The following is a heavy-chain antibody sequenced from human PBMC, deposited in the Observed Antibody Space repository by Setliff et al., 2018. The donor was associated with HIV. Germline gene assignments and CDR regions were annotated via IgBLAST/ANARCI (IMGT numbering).Heavy chain of an antibody. J-gene: IGHJ5*02. V-gene: IGHV3-23*01. Sequence: GGSLRLSCAASRFTFSRYAMSWVRQAPGKGLEWVSGISSTGGTTYYADSVKGRFTISRGNSKNTLCLQVKSLTAEDTAIYYCGKGSSDWSDGWGQGTLVTAPQ. CDR1: RFTFSRYA. D-gene: IGHD2-2*01. CDR3: GKGSSDWSDG. CDR2: ISSTGGTT.